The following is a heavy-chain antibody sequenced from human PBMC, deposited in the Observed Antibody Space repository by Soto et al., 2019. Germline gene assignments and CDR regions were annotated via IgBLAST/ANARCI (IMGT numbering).Heavy chain of an antibody. CDR3: ARGRGLLLWFGEFPLGY. D-gene: IGHD3-10*01. Sequence: QVQLQQWGAGLLKPSETLSLTCAVYGGSFSGYYWSWIRQPPGKGLEWIGEINHSGSNNYNPSLKSRVTISVDTSKNQFSLKLSSVTAADTAVYYCARGRGLLLWFGEFPLGYWGQGTLVTVSS. V-gene: IGHV4-34*01. CDR2: INHSGSN. CDR1: GGSFSGYY. J-gene: IGHJ4*02.